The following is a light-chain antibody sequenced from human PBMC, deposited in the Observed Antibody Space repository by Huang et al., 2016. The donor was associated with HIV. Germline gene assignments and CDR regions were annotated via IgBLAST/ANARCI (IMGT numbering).Light chain of an antibody. J-gene: IGKJ2*01. Sequence: DIQMTQSPSSLSASVGDRVTISCRSSQSFSSSFKWYQQRPGKAPKLLIYAASSLQSGVPSRFSVSGSGTDFSLTINSLQPEDFATYYCQQSDSTPYTFGQGTKLEIK. V-gene: IGKV1-39*01. CDR1: QSFSSS. CDR3: QQSDSTPYT. CDR2: AAS.